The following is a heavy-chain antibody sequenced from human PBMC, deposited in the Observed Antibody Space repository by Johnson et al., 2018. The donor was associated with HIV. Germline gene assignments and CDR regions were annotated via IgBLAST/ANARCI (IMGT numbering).Heavy chain of an antibody. CDR2: ISYDGSNK. CDR1: GFTFSSYA. Sequence: VQLVESGGGVVQPGRSLRLSCAASGFTFSSYAMHWVRQAPGKWLEWVAVISYDGSNKYYADSVKGRFTISRDNSKNTLYLQMNSLRAEDTAVYYCARDRVWFGELYAFDIWGQGTMVTVSS. D-gene: IGHD3-10*01. V-gene: IGHV3-30-3*01. J-gene: IGHJ3*02. CDR3: ARDRVWFGELYAFDI.